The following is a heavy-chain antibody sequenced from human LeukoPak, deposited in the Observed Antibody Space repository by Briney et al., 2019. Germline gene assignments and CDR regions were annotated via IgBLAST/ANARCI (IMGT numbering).Heavy chain of an antibody. V-gene: IGHV4-4*07. J-gene: IGHJ4*02. CDR1: GGSISTYF. CDR2: IYSSGGT. Sequence: SETLPLTCTVSGGSISTYFWSWIRQPAGKGLEWIGRIYSSGGTNYNPSLKSRVTMSVDTSKNQFSLKVTSVTAADTAVYYCARRGDFFDYWGQGTLVTVSS. CDR3: ARRGDFFDY. D-gene: IGHD3-10*01.